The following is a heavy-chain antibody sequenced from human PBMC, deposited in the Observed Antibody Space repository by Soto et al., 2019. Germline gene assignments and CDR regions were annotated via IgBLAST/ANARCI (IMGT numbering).Heavy chain of an antibody. D-gene: IGHD2-2*01. CDR1: CVSISSSSYY. V-gene: IGHV4-39*01. J-gene: IGHJ6*04. Sequence: SETLSLTCFVSCVSISSSSYYWGWIRQPPGKGLEWIGSIYYSGSTYYNPSLNSRVTISVDTSKNQFSLKLSSVTAADTAVYYCARAEPAARAYYYYGMDVWGKGTTATVS. CDR3: ARAEPAARAYYYYGMDV. CDR2: IYYSGST.